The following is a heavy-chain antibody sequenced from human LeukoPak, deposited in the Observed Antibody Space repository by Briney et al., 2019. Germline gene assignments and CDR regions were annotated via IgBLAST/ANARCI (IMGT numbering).Heavy chain of an antibody. D-gene: IGHD2-2*01. CDR1: GGSISSGDYY. CDR2: IYYSGST. V-gene: IGHV4-30-4*01. CDR3: AREDVGFPYCSSTSCDAFDI. J-gene: IGHJ3*02. Sequence: SETLSLTCTVSGGSISSGDYYWSWIRQPPGKGLEWIGYIYYSGSTYYNPSLKSRVTISVDTSKNQFSLKLSSVTAADTAVYYCAREDVGFPYCSSTSCDAFDIWGQGTMVTVSS.